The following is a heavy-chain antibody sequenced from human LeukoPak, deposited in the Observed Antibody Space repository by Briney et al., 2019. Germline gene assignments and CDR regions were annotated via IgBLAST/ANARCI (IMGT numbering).Heavy chain of an antibody. D-gene: IGHD3-22*01. CDR3: AKAVKHYYDSSGYLGY. V-gene: IGHV3-30*02. CDR1: GFTFSSYG. CDR2: IRYDGSNK. J-gene: IGHJ4*02. Sequence: PGGSLRLSCAASGFTFSSYGMHWVRQAPGKGLEWVAFIRYDGSNKYYADSVKGRFTISRDNSKNTLYLQMNSLRAEDTAAYYCAKAVKHYYDSSGYLGYWGQGTLVTVSS.